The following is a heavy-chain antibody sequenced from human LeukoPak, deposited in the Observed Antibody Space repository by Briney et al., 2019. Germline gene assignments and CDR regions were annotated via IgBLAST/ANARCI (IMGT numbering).Heavy chain of an antibody. CDR2: IRSKTNNYAT. D-gene: IGHD5-12*01. J-gene: IGHJ4*02. CDR1: GFTFIGSA. Sequence: PTGGSLMLSCAASGFTFIGSAIHWVRQGSGKGLERVGHIRSKTNNYATAYAASVKGRFTISRDGSKNTAYLQMDSLKPEDTAVYYCTRHGGGDAGYAVFDNWGQGTLVTVSS. CDR3: TRHGGGDAGYAVFDN. V-gene: IGHV3-73*01.